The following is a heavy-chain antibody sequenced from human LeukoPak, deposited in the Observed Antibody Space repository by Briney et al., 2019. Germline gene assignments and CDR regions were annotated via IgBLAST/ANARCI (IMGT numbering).Heavy chain of an antibody. V-gene: IGHV4-4*02. CDR3: ARDFRGGTGGLDY. CDR2: IYHSGST. CDR1: GGSISSSNW. J-gene: IGHJ4*02. Sequence: SGTLSLTCAVSGGSISSSNWWSWVRQPPGKGLEWIGEIYHSGSTNYNPSLKSRVTISVDTSKNQFSLNLTSVTVADTAVYYCARDFRGGTGGLDYWGQGTLVTVSS. D-gene: IGHD3/OR15-3a*01.